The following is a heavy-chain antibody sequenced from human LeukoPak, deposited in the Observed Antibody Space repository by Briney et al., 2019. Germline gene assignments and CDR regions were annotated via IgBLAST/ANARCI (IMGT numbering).Heavy chain of an antibody. CDR1: GFTFSSYA. Sequence: QSGGSLRLSCAASGFTFSSYAMSWVRQAPGKGLEWVSAISGSGGSTYYADSVKGRFTISRDNSKNTLYLQMNSLRAEDTAIYYCAAEGSRWEPKSHYWGQGTLVTVSS. D-gene: IGHD1-26*01. V-gene: IGHV3-23*01. J-gene: IGHJ4*02. CDR2: ISGSGGST. CDR3: AAEGSRWEPKSHY.